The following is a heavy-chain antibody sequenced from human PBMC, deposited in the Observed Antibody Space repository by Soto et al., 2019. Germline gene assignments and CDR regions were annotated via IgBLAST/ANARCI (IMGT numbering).Heavy chain of an antibody. CDR2: IYPDDSDT. CDR1: GYSFSNYW. V-gene: IGHV5-51*01. Sequence: GESLKISCNGSGYSFSNYWIGWVRQKPGKGLEWMGIIYPDDSDTRYSPSFQGQVLISADKSIATAYLQWSSLQASDTAIYFCARTKPLFGDASDIWGQGTMVTV. CDR3: ARTKPLFGDASDI. J-gene: IGHJ3*02. D-gene: IGHD3-3*01.